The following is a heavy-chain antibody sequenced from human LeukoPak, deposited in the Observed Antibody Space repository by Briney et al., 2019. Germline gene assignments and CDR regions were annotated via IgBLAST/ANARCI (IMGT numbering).Heavy chain of an antibody. CDR1: GFTFSSYA. CDR2: ISGSGGST. J-gene: IGHJ4*02. Sequence: PGGSLRLSCAASGFTFSSYAMSWVRQAPGKGLEWVSAISGSGGSTYYADSVKGRFTISRDNSKNTLDLQMNSLRVEDTAVYYCAKDQRGIAAAFDYWGQGTVVTVSS. D-gene: IGHD6-13*01. CDR3: AKDQRGIAAAFDY. V-gene: IGHV3-23*01.